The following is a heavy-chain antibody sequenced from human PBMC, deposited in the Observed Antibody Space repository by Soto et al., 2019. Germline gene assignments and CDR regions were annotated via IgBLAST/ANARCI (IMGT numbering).Heavy chain of an antibody. Sequence: GGSLRLSCAASGFTFSNYDMSWVRQTPGKGLEWVSAISGSGDNTIYADSMQGQFSISRDNSKNTLYLQMNSLRGEDTAVYYCANHNPDHCTSTGCYATPFAYWGQGTLVTVSS. J-gene: IGHJ4*02. CDR1: GFTFSNYD. CDR2: ISGSGDNT. V-gene: IGHV3-23*01. CDR3: ANHNPDHCTSTGCYATPFAY. D-gene: IGHD2-2*01.